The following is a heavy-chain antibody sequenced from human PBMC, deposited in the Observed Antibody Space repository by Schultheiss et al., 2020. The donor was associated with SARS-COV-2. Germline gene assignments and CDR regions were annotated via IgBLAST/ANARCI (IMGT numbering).Heavy chain of an antibody. J-gene: IGHJ4*02. CDR3: AKGWDYSNYVGY. CDR2: ISYDGSKK. CDR1: GFTVSSNY. V-gene: IGHV3-30*07. Sequence: GGSLRLSFAASGFTVSSNYMSWVRQAPGKGLEWVAVISYDGSKKYYADSVKGRFTISRDNSKNTLYLQMNSLRAEDTAVYYCAKGWDYSNYVGYWGQGTLVTVSS. D-gene: IGHD4-11*01.